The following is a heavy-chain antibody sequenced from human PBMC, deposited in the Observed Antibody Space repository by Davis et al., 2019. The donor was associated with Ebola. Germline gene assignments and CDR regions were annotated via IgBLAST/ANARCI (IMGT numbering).Heavy chain of an antibody. D-gene: IGHD3/OR15-3a*01. CDR1: GYTFTSYY. CDR3: ARDNSFWTTDY. Sequence: AASVKVSCKASGYTFTSYYMHWVRQAPGQGLEWMGGIIPIFGTANYAQKFQGRVTITADESTSTAYMELSSLRSEDTAVYYCARDNSFWTTDYWGQGTLVTVSS. CDR2: IIPIFGTA. V-gene: IGHV1-69*13. J-gene: IGHJ4*02.